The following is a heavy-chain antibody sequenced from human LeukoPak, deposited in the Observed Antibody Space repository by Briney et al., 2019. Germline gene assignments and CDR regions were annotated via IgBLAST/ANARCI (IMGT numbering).Heavy chain of an antibody. V-gene: IGHV1-69*13. CDR3: ARDGAIPYAFDI. CDR2: IIPIFGTA. Sequence: ASVKVSCKASGGTLTSYAISWVRQAPGQGLEWMGGIIPIFGTANYAQEFQGRVTITADESTSTAYMELSNLRSEDTAVYYCARDGAIPYAFDIWGQGTMVTVSS. J-gene: IGHJ3*02. CDR1: GGTLTSYA. D-gene: IGHD2-2*02.